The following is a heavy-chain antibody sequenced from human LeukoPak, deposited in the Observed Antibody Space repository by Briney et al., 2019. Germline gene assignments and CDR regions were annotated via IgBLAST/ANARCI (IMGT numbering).Heavy chain of an antibody. Sequence: ASVKVSCKASGYPFRSYVIHWLRQAPGQNLGWIGWINPANGNTKYSRNFQGRVTITRDTSASVAYMELSSLTYEDTAVYFCARDGYDADGYLDYWGQGALVPVSS. CDR1: GYPFRSYV. V-gene: IGHV1-3*01. CDR3: ARDGYDADGYLDY. CDR2: INPANGNT. D-gene: IGHD5-18*01. J-gene: IGHJ4*02.